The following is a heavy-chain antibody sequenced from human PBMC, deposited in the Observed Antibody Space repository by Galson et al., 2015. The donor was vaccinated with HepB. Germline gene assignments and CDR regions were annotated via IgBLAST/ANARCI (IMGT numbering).Heavy chain of an antibody. D-gene: IGHD3-16*01. CDR3: TTGGV. V-gene: IGHV4-61*01. Sequence: SLTCSVSGGSVSSGSYYWNWIRQPPGKGLEWIGYIYYSGITNYNPSLKSRVTISLDTSNNQFSLKLSSLTAADTAVYYCTTGGVWGQGTTVTVSS. CDR2: IYYSGIT. J-gene: IGHJ6*02. CDR1: GGSVSSGSYY.